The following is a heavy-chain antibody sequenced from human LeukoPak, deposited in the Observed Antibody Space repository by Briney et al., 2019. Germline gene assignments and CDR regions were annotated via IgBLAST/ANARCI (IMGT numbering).Heavy chain of an antibody. CDR2: MNPNSGNT. Sequence: ASVKVSCKASGYTFTSYDINWVRQATGQGLEWMGWMNPNSGNTGYAQKFQGRVTMTRNTSISTAYMELSSLRSEDTAVYYCARGITGTTFYYYYYYYMDVWGKGTTVTVSS. V-gene: IGHV1-8*01. D-gene: IGHD1-7*01. J-gene: IGHJ6*03. CDR1: GYTFTSYD. CDR3: ARGITGTTFYYYYYYYMDV.